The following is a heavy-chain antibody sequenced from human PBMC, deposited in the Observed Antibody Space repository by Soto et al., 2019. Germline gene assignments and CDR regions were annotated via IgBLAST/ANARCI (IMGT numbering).Heavy chain of an antibody. CDR3: AREGRELGCFDP. V-gene: IGHV3-33*01. CDR2: IWYDGSNK. CDR1: GFTLSSYG. J-gene: IGHJ5*02. Sequence: QVQLVESGGGVVQPGRSLRLSCAASGFTLSSYGMHWVRQAPGKGLEWVAVIWYDGSNKYYADSVKGRFTISRDNSKNTLYLQMNSLRAEDSAVYYCAREGRELGCFDPWGQGTLVTVSS. D-gene: IGHD3-10*01.